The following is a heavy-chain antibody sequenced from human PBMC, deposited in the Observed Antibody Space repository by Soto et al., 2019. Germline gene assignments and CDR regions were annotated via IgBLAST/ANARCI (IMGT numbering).Heavy chain of an antibody. CDR2: IIPIFGTA. V-gene: IGHV1-69*01. J-gene: IGHJ6*02. D-gene: IGHD2-15*01. Sequence: QVQLVQSGAEVKKPGASVKVSCKASGGTFSSYAISWVRQAPGQGLEWLGGIIPIFGTANYAQKFKGRVTITADESTSTAYMELSSLRSEDTAVYYCARAGLVVVAATLYYYYGMDVWCQGTTVTVSS. CDR3: ARAGLVVVAATLYYYYGMDV. CDR1: GGTFSSYA.